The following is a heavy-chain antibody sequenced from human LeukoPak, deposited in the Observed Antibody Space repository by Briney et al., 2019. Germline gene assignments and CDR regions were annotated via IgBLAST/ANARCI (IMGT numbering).Heavy chain of an antibody. CDR1: GGTFSSYA. CDR2: IIPIFGTA. Sequence: ASVKVSCKASGGTFSSYAISWVRQAPGQGLEWMGGIIPIFGTANYAQKFQGRVTITADESTSTAYMELSSLRSEDTAVYYCARGRQTDIVVVVAATPRFDYWGQGTLVTVSS. CDR3: ARGRQTDIVVVVAATPRFDY. V-gene: IGHV1-69*13. J-gene: IGHJ4*02. D-gene: IGHD2-15*01.